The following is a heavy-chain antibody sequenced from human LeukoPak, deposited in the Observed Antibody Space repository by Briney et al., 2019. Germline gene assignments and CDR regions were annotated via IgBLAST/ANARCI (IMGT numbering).Heavy chain of an antibody. D-gene: IGHD2-15*01. J-gene: IGHJ5*02. CDR1: GGSISNYY. Sequence: ASETLSLTCTVSGGSISNYYWSWIRQPPGKGLEWIGCIYYSGSTNYDPSLKSRVTISVDTSKNQFSLKLSSVTAADTAVYYCARDAYCSGGSCYTGWFDPWGQGTLVTVSS. CDR3: ARDAYCSGGSCYTGWFDP. V-gene: IGHV4-59*01. CDR2: IYYSGST.